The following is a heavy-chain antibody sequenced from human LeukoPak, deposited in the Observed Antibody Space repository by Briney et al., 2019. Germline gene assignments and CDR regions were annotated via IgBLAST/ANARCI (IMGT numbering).Heavy chain of an antibody. J-gene: IGHJ1*01. D-gene: IGHD6-13*01. Sequence: ASVKVSCKASGYTFTSYAMHWVRQAPGQRLEWMGWINAGNGNTKYSQKFQGRVTITADESTSTAYMELSSLRSEDTAVYYCARFNEQQMYFHHWGQGTLVSVSS. CDR3: ARFNEQQMYFHH. CDR1: GYTFTSYA. CDR2: INAGNGNT. V-gene: IGHV1-3*01.